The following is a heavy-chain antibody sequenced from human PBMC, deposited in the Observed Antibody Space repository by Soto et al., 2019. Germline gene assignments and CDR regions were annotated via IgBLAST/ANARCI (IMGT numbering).Heavy chain of an antibody. CDR1: GDSVSSGAYY. D-gene: IGHD6-13*01. J-gene: IGHJ5*02. CDR3: ARANIAAAGTIFDP. V-gene: IGHV4-61*08. Sequence: QVKLQESGPGLVKPSETLSLTCTVSGDSVSSGAYYWSWVRQPPGKRLEWIGYIYYNAITNYNPSLKSRVTILVDTSKSEISLTLNSVTAADTAVYYCARANIAAAGTIFDPWGQGVLVTVSA. CDR2: IYYNAIT.